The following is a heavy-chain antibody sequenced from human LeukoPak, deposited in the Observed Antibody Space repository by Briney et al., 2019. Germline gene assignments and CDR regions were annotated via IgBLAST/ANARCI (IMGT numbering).Heavy chain of an antibody. D-gene: IGHD3-3*01. CDR2: ISYDGSNK. V-gene: IGHV3-30-3*01. CDR1: GFTFSSYA. J-gene: IGHJ4*02. CDR3: ARGPSGITIFGVVNY. Sequence: PGRSLRLSCAASGFTFSSYAMHWVRQAPGKGLEWVAVISYDGSNKYYADSVKGRFTISRDNSKNTLYLQMNSLRAEDTAVYYCARGPSGITIFGVVNYWGQGTLVTVSS.